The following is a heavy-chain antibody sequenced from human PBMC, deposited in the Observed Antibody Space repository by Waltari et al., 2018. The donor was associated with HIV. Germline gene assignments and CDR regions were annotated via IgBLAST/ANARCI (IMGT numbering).Heavy chain of an antibody. Sequence: QVQLLQSGAEVKKPGASVRVSCKPSGYTFNSYVATWSRQAPGQGLEWMGWISPYSGNTNYAQQFQGRATMTRDTSTRTAYMDLRSLTSDDTALYYCARSVAATRGPFDYWGQGTLVAVSS. CDR2: ISPYSGNT. D-gene: IGHD6-19*01. CDR3: ARSVAATRGPFDY. J-gene: IGHJ4*02. V-gene: IGHV1-18*04. CDR1: GYTFNSYV.